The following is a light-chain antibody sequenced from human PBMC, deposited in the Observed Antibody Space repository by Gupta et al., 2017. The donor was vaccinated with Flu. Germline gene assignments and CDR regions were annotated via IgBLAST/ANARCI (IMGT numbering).Light chain of an antibody. V-gene: IGLV2-14*01. J-gene: IGLJ1*01. CDR1: SSDVGNSDY. CDR3: SSYTGTTTFYV. Sequence: QSALPQPASVSGSPGHSITISCTGTSSDVGNSDYVSWYQQDPGKAPKLLIYDVSNRPSGVSSRFSGSKSGNTASLTISGLQAEDETDYYCSSYTGTTTFYVFGTGTKVTVL. CDR2: DVS.